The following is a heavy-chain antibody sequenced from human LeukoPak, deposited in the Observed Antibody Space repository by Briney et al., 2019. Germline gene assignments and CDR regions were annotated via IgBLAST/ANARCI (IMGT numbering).Heavy chain of an antibody. V-gene: IGHV4-34*01. CDR1: GGSFSGYY. CDR2: INHSGST. CDR3: ARGPRLRFLEWFFVHYFDY. Sequence: SETLSLTCAVYGGSFSGYYWSWIRQPPGKGLEWIGEINHSGSTNYNPSLKSRVTISVDTSKNQFSLKLSSVTAADTAVYYCARGPRLRFLEWFFVHYFDYWGQGTLVTVSS. D-gene: IGHD3-3*01. J-gene: IGHJ4*02.